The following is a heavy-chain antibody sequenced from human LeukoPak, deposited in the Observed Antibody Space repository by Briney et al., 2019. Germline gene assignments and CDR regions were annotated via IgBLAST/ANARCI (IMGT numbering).Heavy chain of an antibody. J-gene: IGHJ4*02. Sequence: GGSLRLSCAASGFTFSGYWMSWVRQAPGMGLEWVANIKEDGSQKYCVDPVKGRFTISRDNAQNSLYLQMNSLRAEDTAVYYCARDGTSFDYWGQGTLVTVSS. D-gene: IGHD4-23*01. CDR1: GFTFSGYW. CDR2: IKEDGSQK. V-gene: IGHV3-7*01. CDR3: ARDGTSFDY.